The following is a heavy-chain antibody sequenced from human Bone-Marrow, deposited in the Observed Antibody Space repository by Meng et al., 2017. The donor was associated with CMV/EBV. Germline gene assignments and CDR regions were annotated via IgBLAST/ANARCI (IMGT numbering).Heavy chain of an antibody. D-gene: IGHD2-2*01. J-gene: IGHJ3*02. V-gene: IGHV3-48*03. CDR1: GFTVSTYK. CDR3: VREGNAKFFFDI. Sequence: GESLKISCAASGFTVSTYKMHWVRQAPGKGLEWVSYINIGGDTIYYADSVTGRFTISRDNARNSLYLQMSSLTAEDTAVYSCVREGNAKFFFDIWGQGTMVTVSS. CDR2: INIGGDTI.